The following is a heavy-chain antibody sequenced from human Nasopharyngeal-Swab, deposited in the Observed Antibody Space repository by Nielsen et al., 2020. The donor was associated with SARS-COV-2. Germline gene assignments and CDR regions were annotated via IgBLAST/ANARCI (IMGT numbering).Heavy chain of an antibody. D-gene: IGHD3-16*02. J-gene: IGHJ5*02. CDR2: IYPGDSDT. CDR3: ARRGYDYVWGSYRPESWFDP. V-gene: IGHV5-51*01. Sequence: GGSLRLSCKGSGYSFTSYWIGWVRQMPGKGLEWMGIIYPGDSDTRYCPSFQGQVTISADKSISTAYLQWSSLKASDTAMYYCARRGYDYVWGSYRPESWFDPWGQGTLVTVSS. CDR1: GYSFTSYW.